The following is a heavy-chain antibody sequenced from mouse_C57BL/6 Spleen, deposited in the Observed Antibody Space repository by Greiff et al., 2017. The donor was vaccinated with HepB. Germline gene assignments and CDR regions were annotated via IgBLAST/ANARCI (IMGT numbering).Heavy chain of an antibody. J-gene: IGHJ3*01. V-gene: IGHV5-6*01. CDR1: GFTFSSYG. Sequence: EVMLVESGGDLVKPGGSLKLSCAASGFTFSSYGMSWVRQTPDKRLEWVATISSGGSYTYYPDSVKGRFTISRDKAKNTLYLQMSSLKSEDTAMYYCARRGIYYGNSAWFAYWGQGTLVTVSA. D-gene: IGHD2-1*01. CDR3: ARRGIYYGNSAWFAY. CDR2: ISSGGSYT.